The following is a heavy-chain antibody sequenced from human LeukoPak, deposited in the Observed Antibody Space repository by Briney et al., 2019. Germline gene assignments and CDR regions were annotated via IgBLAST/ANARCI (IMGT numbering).Heavy chain of an antibody. CDR3: PRDHEMAY. D-gene: IGHD5-24*01. CDR2: ISSSSSTI. Sequence: GGSLRLSXAASGFTFSSYSMNWVRQAPGKGLELVSYISSSSSTIYYSDSVKGRFTISRDNAKNLLYLLMNNLIAEDKTVYHSPRDHEMAYWGQGTLVTVSS. V-gene: IGHV3-48*01. J-gene: IGHJ4*01. CDR1: GFTFSSYS.